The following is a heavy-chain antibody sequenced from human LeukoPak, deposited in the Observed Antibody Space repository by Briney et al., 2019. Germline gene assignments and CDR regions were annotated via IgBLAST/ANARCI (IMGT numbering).Heavy chain of an antibody. CDR1: GESIKSTSNY. D-gene: IGHD6-19*01. CDR2: IYYSTNT. Sequence: PSETLSLTCSVSGESIKSTSNYWAWVRQPPGKGLEWIGHIYYSTNTYYNPSLKSRVTISDDTSKNQVSLSLRSVTAADTALYFCVRRVAGTFYFDKWGEGSLVSVSS. J-gene: IGHJ4*02. CDR3: VRRVAGTFYFDK. V-gene: IGHV4-39*01.